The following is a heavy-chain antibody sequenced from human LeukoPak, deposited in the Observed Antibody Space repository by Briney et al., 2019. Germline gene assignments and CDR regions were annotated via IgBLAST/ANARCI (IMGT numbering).Heavy chain of an antibody. Sequence: AGGSLRLSCAGSGFTFSSYEMNWVRQAPGKGLEWVSYINSGSSTIYYAPSVKGRFTISRDNAKNSLYPQMNSLRAEDTAFYYCARWRLYTGSGTGTSRYSFDLWGQGTLITVSS. CDR3: ARWRLYTGSGTGTSRYSFDL. V-gene: IGHV3-48*03. J-gene: IGHJ4*02. CDR2: INSGSSTI. D-gene: IGHD3-16*02. CDR1: GFTFSSYE.